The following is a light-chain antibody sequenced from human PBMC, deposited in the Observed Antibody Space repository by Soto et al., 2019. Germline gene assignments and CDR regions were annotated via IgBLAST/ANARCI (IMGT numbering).Light chain of an antibody. V-gene: IGKV1-39*01. CDR3: QQGYSTMLS. CDR2: AAS. CDR1: LSINKY. Sequence: DIQMTQSPSSLSASVGDRVTITCRAALSINKYLNWYQQKPGKAPKLLIYAASNLQSGVPSRFSGSGSGTDFTLTISNLQPEDFATYYCQQGYSTMLSFGGGTKVDIK. J-gene: IGKJ4*01.